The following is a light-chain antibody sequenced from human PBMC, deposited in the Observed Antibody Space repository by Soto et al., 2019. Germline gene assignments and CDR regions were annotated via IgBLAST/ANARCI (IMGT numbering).Light chain of an antibody. Sequence: SYELTQPPSVSVSPGQTTSITCSGDRLGNKYACWYQQKPGQPPVLLIYQDNKRPSAIPERFSGSNSGNTATLTISGTQAVDEADYFCQAWDSDSYLVFGGGTKVTVL. CDR2: QDN. CDR3: QAWDSDSYLV. V-gene: IGLV3-1*01. J-gene: IGLJ2*01. CDR1: RLGNKY.